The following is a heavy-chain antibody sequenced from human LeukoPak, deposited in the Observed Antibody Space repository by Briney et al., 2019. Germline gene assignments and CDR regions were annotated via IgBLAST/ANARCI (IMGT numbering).Heavy chain of an antibody. J-gene: IGHJ4*02. D-gene: IGHD5-18*01. V-gene: IGHV3-30*18. CDR1: GFTFSSYG. Sequence: GSLRLSCAASGFTFSSYGMHWVRQAPGKGLEWVAVISYDGSNKYYADSVKGRFTISRDNSKNTLYLQMNSLRAEDTAVYYCAKGGGYSYGATFDYWGQGTLVTVSS. CDR2: ISYDGSNK. CDR3: AKGGGYSYGATFDY.